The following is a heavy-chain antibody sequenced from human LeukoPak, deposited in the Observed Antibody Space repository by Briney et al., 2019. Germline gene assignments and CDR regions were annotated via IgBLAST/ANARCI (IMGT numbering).Heavy chain of an antibody. V-gene: IGHV1-46*01. Sequence: GASVKVSCKASGYTFTGYYMHWVRQAPGQGLEWMGIINPSGGSTSYAQKFQGRVTMTRDMSTSTVYMELSSLRSEDTAVYYCARDFGWDYYYGSGGHGDWGQGTLVTVSS. CDR1: GYTFTGYY. J-gene: IGHJ4*02. CDR3: ARDFGWDYYYGSGGHGD. CDR2: INPSGGST. D-gene: IGHD3-10*01.